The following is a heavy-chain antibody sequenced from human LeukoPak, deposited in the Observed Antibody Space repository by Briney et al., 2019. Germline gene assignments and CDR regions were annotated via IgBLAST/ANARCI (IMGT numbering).Heavy chain of an antibody. CDR1: GGSIRSSSNY. CDR3: AKLDSSGFLDY. V-gene: IGHV4-39*01. CDR2: IYYTGST. Sequence: SETLSLTCTVSGGSIRSSSNYWGWIRQPPGKGLDWIGNIYYTGSTYYNPSLKSRVTISVDTSKNQFSLKLSSVTAADTAVYYCAKLDSSGFLDYRGQGTLVTVSS. J-gene: IGHJ4*02. D-gene: IGHD3-22*01.